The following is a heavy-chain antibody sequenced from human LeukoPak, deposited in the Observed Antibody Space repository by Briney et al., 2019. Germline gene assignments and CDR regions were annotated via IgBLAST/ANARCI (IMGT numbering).Heavy chain of an antibody. V-gene: IGHV1-18*04. CDR1: GYTFTSYY. D-gene: IGHD5-24*01. CDR2: ISVYNGDT. CDR3: ARAPREGPFDY. J-gene: IGHJ4*02. Sequence: GASVEVSCKASGYTFTSYYMHWVRQAPGQGLEWLGWISVYNGDTHFAQRFQGRVTMTTDTSTSTVYMDLRSLTSDDTAVYYCARAPREGPFDYWGQGSLLTVSS.